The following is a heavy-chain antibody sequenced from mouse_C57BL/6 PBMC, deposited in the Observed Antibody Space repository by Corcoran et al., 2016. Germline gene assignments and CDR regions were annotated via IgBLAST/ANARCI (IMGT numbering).Heavy chain of an antibody. D-gene: IGHD3-2*02. CDR3: ARGGGSSGCFAY. V-gene: IGHV3-6*01. J-gene: IGHJ3*01. Sequence: DVQLQGSGPGLVKPSQSLSLTCSVTGYSITSGYYWNWIRQFPGNKLEWMGYINYDGSNNYNPSLKNRISITRDTSKNQFFLKLNSVTTEDTATYYCARGGGSSGCFAYWGQGTLVTVSA. CDR2: INYDGSN. CDR1: GYSITSGYY.